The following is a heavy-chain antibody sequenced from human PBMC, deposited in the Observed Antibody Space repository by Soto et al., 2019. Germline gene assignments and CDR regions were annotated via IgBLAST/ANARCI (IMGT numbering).Heavy chain of an antibody. V-gene: IGHV3-11*04. J-gene: IGHJ4*02. CDR2: ISTSGSTI. CDR1: GFTFSDYY. CDR3: AKEGGLSGSYYISSSYYFDY. D-gene: IGHD1-26*01. Sequence: GGSLRLSCAASGFTFSDYYMSWLRRAPGKGLEWVSYISTSGSTIYYADSVKGRFTISRDNSKNTLYLQMNSLRAEDTSVYYCAKEGGLSGSYYISSSYYFDYWGQGTLVTVSS.